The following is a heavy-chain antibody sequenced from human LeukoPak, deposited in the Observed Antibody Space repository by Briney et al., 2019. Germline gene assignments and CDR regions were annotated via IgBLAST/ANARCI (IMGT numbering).Heavy chain of an antibody. CDR1: GGSISSYY. CDR3: ARQIASAGTAGFDF. V-gene: IGHV4-4*07. D-gene: IGHD6-13*01. CDR2: IYSTGST. J-gene: IGHJ4*02. Sequence: PSETLSLTCTVSGGSISSYYWSWIRQPAGKGLECIGRIYSTGSTNYNPSLKGRVTMSVDTSKNQFSLRLRSVTAADTAVRYCARQIASAGTAGFDFWGQGALVTVSS.